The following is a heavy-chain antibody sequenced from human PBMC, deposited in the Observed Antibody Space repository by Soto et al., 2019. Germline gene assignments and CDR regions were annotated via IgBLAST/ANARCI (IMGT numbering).Heavy chain of an antibody. V-gene: IGHV1-8*02. CDR1: GYTFNNYD. CDR2: MNPNSGNT. CDR3: TRADGAETFDF. D-gene: IGHD2-8*02. Sequence: GASVKVSCKASGYTFNNYDIHWVRQAPGHGLEWMGWMNPNSGNTGYAQNFRGRVTMTQNTAIGTAYMELSSLRSDDTATYYCTRADGAETFDFWGQGTRVTVXS. J-gene: IGHJ5*01.